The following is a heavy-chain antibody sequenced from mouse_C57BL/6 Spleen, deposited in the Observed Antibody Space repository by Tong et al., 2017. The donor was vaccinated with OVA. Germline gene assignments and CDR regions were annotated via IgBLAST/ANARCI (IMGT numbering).Heavy chain of an antibody. Sequence: EVQLQESGGGLVKPGGSLKLSCAASGFTFSSYGMSWVRQTPDKRLEWVATISSGGSYTYYPDSVKGRFTISRDNAKNTLYLQMSSLKSEDTAMYYCARREVRRAWFAYWSQGTLVTVSA. CDR1: GFTFSSYG. CDR3: ARREVRRAWFAY. D-gene: IGHD2-14*01. J-gene: IGHJ3*01. V-gene: IGHV5-6*01. CDR2: ISSGGSYT.